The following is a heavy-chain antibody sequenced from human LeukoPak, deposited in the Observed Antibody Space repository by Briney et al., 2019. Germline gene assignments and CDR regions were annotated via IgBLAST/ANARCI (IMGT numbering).Heavy chain of an antibody. CDR3: ARFSQWFPLYYFDY. D-gene: IGHD2-8*01. V-gene: IGHV1-2*02. CDR1: GYTFTGYY. Sequence: ASVKVSCKASGYTFTGYYIHWVRQAPGQGLEGRGWINPNSGGTNYAQKFQGRVTMTRDTSISTAYMELSRLRSDDTAVYYCARFSQWFPLYYFDYWGQGTLVTVSS. CDR2: INPNSGGT. J-gene: IGHJ4*02.